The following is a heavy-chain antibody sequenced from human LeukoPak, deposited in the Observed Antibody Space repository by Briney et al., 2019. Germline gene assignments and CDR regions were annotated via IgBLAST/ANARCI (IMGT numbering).Heavy chain of an antibody. CDR2: IYHSGRT. D-gene: IGHD2-2*02. CDR3: ARAGKPRYIPPRAFDI. J-gene: IGHJ3*02. Sequence: PSETLSLTCTVSGYSISSGYYWGWIRQPPGKGLEWIGSIYHSGRTFYNPSLKSRVTISVDTSKNQFSLKLSSVTAADTAVYYCARAGKPRYIPPRAFDIWGQGTMVTVSS. CDR1: GYSISSGYY. V-gene: IGHV4-38-2*02.